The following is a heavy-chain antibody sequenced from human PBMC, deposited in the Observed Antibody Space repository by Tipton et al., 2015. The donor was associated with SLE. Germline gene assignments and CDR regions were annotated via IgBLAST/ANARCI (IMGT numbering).Heavy chain of an antibody. V-gene: IGHV4-4*07. D-gene: IGHD2-2*01. CDR2: IYTSGST. Sequence: GLVKPSETLSLICTVSGGSFSLYYWNWIRQPAGKGLEWIGRIYTSGSTNYNPSLKSRVTISLDTSKNQFSLSLSSVTAADTAVYYCARDRGYCSTTSCYFDYWGQGTLVTVSS. J-gene: IGHJ4*02. CDR1: GGSFSLYY. CDR3: ARDRGYCSTTSCYFDY.